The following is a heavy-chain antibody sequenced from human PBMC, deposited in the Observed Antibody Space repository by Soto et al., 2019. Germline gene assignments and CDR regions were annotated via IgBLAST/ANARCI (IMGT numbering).Heavy chain of an antibody. V-gene: IGHV3-23*01. Sequence: GGSLRLSGAASGFTFSSYAMSWVPQAPGKGLEWVSAISGSGGSTYYADSVKGRFTISRDNSKNTLYLQMSSLRAEDTAVYYCAKIWFSVAGKNDYWGQGTQVTVSS. D-gene: IGHD6-19*01. CDR2: ISGSGGST. CDR1: GFTFSSYA. J-gene: IGHJ4*02. CDR3: AKIWFSVAGKNDY.